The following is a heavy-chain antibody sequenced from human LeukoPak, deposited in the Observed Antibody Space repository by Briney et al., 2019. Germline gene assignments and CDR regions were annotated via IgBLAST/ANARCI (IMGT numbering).Heavy chain of an antibody. Sequence: PGGSLRLSCAPSGFTFSNYGMHWVRQAPGKGLEWVAFIPYDGTNKYHADSVKGRFTISRDNSKNTLYLQMNSLGAEDTAVYYCVQGTRRGAITMVRGVIGKSYYFDSWGQGTLVTVSS. CDR1: GFTFSNYG. CDR2: IPYDGTNK. CDR3: VQGTRRGAITMVRGVIGKSYYFDS. D-gene: IGHD3-10*01. V-gene: IGHV3-30*02. J-gene: IGHJ4*02.